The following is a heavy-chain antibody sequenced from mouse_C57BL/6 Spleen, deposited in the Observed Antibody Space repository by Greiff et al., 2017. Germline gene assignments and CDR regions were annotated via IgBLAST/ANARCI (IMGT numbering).Heavy chain of an antibody. Sequence: EVQLVESGGGLVKPGGSLKLSCAASGFTFSDYGMHWVRQAPEKGLEWVAYISSGSSTIYYADTVKGRFTISRDNAKNTLCLQMTSLRSEDTAMYYCARRADGNSPMDYWGQGTSVTVSS. CDR3: ARRADGNSPMDY. V-gene: IGHV5-17*01. CDR1: GFTFSDYG. D-gene: IGHD2-1*01. CDR2: ISSGSSTI. J-gene: IGHJ4*01.